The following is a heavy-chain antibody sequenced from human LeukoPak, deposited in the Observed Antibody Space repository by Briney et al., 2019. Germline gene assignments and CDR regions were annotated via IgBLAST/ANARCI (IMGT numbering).Heavy chain of an antibody. CDR3: AKDREMYFYDSSGYRDAFHI. Sequence: GGSLRLSCAASGFTFNTYAMSWVRQAPGKGLGWVSSISGTGGGTYYADSVKGRSTISRDNSHKTLYLQMNSLRAEDTAVYYCAKDREMYFYDSSGYRDAFHIWGQGTKVTVSS. D-gene: IGHD3-22*01. CDR1: GFTFNTYA. CDR2: ISGTGGGT. V-gene: IGHV3-23*01. J-gene: IGHJ3*02.